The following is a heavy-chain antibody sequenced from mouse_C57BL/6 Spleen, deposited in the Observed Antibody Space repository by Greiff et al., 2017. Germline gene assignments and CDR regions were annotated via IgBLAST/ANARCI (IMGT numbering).Heavy chain of an antibody. CDR3: AREGITTVVAYYYAMGY. CDR2: IYPGSGST. D-gene: IGHD1-1*01. Sequence: QVQLQQPGAELVKPGASVKMSCKASGYTFTSYWINWVKQRHGQGLEWIGDIYPGSGSTNYNEKFKSKATLTVDTSSSTAYMQLSSLKSEDSAVFYCAREGITTVVAYYYAMGYWGQRTSVTVCS. CDR1: GYTFTSYW. V-gene: IGHV1-55*01. J-gene: IGHJ4*01.